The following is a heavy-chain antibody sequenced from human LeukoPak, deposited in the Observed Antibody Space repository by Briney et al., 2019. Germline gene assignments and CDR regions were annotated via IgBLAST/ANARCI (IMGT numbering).Heavy chain of an antibody. CDR2: MSSSGLTT. Sequence: GGSLTLSCAASGFTFSSYAMTWVRQAPGKGLEWVSSMSSSGLTTYYADSVKGRFSISRDNSKNTLYLKMNSLRAEDTAVYYCASHSSGWYDQIDYWGQGTLVTVSS. CDR3: ASHSSGWYDQIDY. D-gene: IGHD6-19*01. J-gene: IGHJ4*02. V-gene: IGHV3-23*01. CDR1: GFTFSSYA.